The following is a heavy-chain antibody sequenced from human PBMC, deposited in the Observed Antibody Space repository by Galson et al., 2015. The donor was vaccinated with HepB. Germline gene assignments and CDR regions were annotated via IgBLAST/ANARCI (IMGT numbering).Heavy chain of an antibody. CDR2: IVVGSGNT. J-gene: IGHJ3*02. CDR1: GFTFTSSA. D-gene: IGHD6-13*01. CDR3: AAGDPGIAAAGPIDAFDI. Sequence: SVKVSCKASGFTFTSSAMQWVRQARGQRLEWIGWIVVGSGNTNYAQKFQERVTITRDMSTSTAYMELSSLRSEDTAVYYCAAGDPGIAAAGPIDAFDIWGQGTMVTVSS. V-gene: IGHV1-58*02.